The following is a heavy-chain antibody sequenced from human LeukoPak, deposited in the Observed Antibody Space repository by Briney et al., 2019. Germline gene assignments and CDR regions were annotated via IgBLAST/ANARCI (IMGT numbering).Heavy chain of an antibody. D-gene: IGHD5-24*01. CDR3: VQRGDAYNV. Sequence: TGGSLRLSCSASGFTFSSYSMHWVRQAPGKGLEYVSAISYSGGTTYYADSVKGRFTISRDDSKNTLYLQMSSLRAEGTAVYYCVQRGDAYNVWGQGTMVTVSS. CDR1: GFTFSSYS. CDR2: ISYSGGTT. V-gene: IGHV3-64D*06. J-gene: IGHJ4*02.